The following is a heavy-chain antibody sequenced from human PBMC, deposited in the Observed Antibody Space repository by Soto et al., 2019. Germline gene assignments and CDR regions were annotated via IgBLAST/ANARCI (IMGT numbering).Heavy chain of an antibody. D-gene: IGHD2-8*01. V-gene: IGHV1-18*01. CDR3: ATATRYCTNGVCYSRFGYFQH. J-gene: IGHJ1*01. CDR1: GYTFTSYG. CDR2: FGPEDGDT. Sequence: ASVKVSCKASGYTFTSYGISWVRQAPGQGLEWMGCFGPEDGDTIYAQKFQGRVTMTEDTSTDTAYMELSSLRSEDTAVYYCATATRYCTNGVCYSRFGYFQHWGQGTLVTVSS.